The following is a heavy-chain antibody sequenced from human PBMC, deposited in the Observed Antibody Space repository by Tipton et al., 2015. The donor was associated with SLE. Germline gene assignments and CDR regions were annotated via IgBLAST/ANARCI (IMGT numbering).Heavy chain of an antibody. Sequence: SLTCAVYGGSFSGYYWSWIRQPPGKGLEWIGYIYYSGSTNYNPSLKSRVTISVDTSKNQFSLKLSSVTAADTAVYYCARARGVIDPFDYWGQGTLVTVSS. CDR2: IYYSGST. J-gene: IGHJ4*02. D-gene: IGHD3-16*02. CDR3: ARARGVIDPFDY. CDR1: GGSFSGYY. V-gene: IGHV4-59*01.